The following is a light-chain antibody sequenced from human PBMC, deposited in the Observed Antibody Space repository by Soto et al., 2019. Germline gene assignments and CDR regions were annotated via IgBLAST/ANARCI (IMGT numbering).Light chain of an antibody. CDR1: QGVSAF. V-gene: IGKV1-39*01. CDR2: AAS. Sequence: DIQMTQSQSSRSASLGSRATITCRAIQGVSAFLLWYQQRQGRAPKLLIYAASNLLSGVPSRFSGSGSGTNFTLTISSLQPEDFATYYCQQSYKTPHTFGQGTKLETK. J-gene: IGKJ2*01. CDR3: QQSYKTPHT.